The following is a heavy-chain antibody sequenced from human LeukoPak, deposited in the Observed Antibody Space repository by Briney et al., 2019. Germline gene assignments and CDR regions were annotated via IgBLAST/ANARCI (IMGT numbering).Heavy chain of an antibody. D-gene: IGHD5-12*01. J-gene: IGHJ4*02. CDR2: IYYSWST. V-gene: IGHV4-59*01. CDR1: GGSISSYY. Sequence: SETLSLTCTGSGGSISSYYWSWIRQPPGKGLEWIGYIYYSWSTNYNPSLKSRVTISVDTSKNQFTLKLSSVTAAATAVYSCARGFRYSGYTFDYWGQGTLVTVSS. CDR3: ARGFRYSGYTFDY.